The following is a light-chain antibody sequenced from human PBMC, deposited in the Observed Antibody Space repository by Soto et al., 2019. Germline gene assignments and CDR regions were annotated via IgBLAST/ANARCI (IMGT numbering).Light chain of an antibody. CDR3: SSYPASSALQV. CDR2: GVN. J-gene: IGLJ1*01. Sequence: QSVLTQPASVSGSPGQSITISCSGTISDFVLYNYVSWYQQHPGKAPKLMIYGVNNRPSGVSNRFSGSKSGNTASLTISGLPADDEADYYCSSYPASSALQVFGTGTKVTVL. V-gene: IGLV2-14*01. CDR1: ISDFVLYNY.